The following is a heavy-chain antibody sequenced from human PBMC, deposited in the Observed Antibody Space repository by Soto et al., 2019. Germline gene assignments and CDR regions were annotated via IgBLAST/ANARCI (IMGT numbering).Heavy chain of an antibody. D-gene: IGHD2-15*01. Sequence: ASVKVSCKASGYTFTGYYMHWVRQAPGQGLEWMGWINPNSGGTNYAQKFQGWVTMTRDTSISTAYMELSRLRSDDTAVYYYARDLVTAYYYYGMDVWGQGTTVTVSS. CDR2: INPNSGGT. J-gene: IGHJ6*02. CDR3: ARDLVTAYYYYGMDV. CDR1: GYTFTGYY. V-gene: IGHV1-2*04.